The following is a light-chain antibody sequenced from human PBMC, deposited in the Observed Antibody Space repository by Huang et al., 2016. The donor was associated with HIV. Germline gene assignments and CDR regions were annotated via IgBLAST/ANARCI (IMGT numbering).Light chain of an antibody. CDR1: QTISKS. Sequence: DIQMTQSPSSLSASVGDRVTISCRASQTISKSLNWYQQKPGKAPKLLIYAASNSQTGGTARFSGSGSGTDFTLTISNLQPDESATYYCQQSDNIPRTFGQGTRLEIK. V-gene: IGKV1-39*01. CDR3: QQSDNIPRT. CDR2: AAS. J-gene: IGKJ1*01.